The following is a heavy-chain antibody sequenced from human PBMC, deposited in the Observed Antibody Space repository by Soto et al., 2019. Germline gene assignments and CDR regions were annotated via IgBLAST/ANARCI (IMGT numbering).Heavy chain of an antibody. D-gene: IGHD2-2*01. CDR1: GFTFSSYS. CDR3: ARDGSSSTSCLDY. CDR2: ISSSSSYI. J-gene: IGHJ4*02. Sequence: GGSLRLSCAASGFTFSSYSMNWVRQAPGKGLEWVSSISSSSSYIYYADSVKGRFTISRDNAKNSLYLQMNSLRAEDTAVYYCARDGSSSTSCLDYWGQGTLVTVSS. V-gene: IGHV3-21*01.